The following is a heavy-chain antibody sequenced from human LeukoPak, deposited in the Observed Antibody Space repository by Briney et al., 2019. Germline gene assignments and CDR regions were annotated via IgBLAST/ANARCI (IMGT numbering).Heavy chain of an antibody. D-gene: IGHD4-17*01. CDR3: ARGSLSGDYGDY. V-gene: IGHV1-69*13. CDR2: IIPIFGTA. CDR1: GGTFSSYA. Sequence: ASVKVSCKASGGTFSSYAMSWVRQAPGQGLEWMGGIIPIFGTANYAQKFQGRVTITADESTSTAYMELSSLRSEDTAVYYCARGSLSGDYGDYWGQGTLVPVSS. J-gene: IGHJ4*02.